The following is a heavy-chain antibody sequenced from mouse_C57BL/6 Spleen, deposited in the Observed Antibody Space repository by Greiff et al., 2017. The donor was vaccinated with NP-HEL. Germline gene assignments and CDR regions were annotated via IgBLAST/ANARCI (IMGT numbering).Heavy chain of an antibody. CDR2: INPSSGYT. Sequence: VQLQQSGAELAKPGASVKLSCKASGYTFTSYWMHWVKQRPGQGLEWIGYINPSSGYTKYNQKFKDKATLNADKSSSTAYMQLSSLTYEDSAVYYCARGYYYGSSSLYYAMDYWGQGTSVTVSS. D-gene: IGHD1-1*01. CDR3: ARGYYYGSSSLYYAMDY. CDR1: GYTFTSYW. J-gene: IGHJ4*01. V-gene: IGHV1-7*01.